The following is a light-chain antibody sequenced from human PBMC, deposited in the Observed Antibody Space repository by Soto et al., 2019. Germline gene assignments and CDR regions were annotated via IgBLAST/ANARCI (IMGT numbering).Light chain of an antibody. CDR2: WAS. V-gene: IGKV4-1*01. CDR1: QSVLYSSNNKNY. CDR3: QEYYSTPPT. J-gene: IGKJ1*01. Sequence: DIVMTHSPDSLAVSLGERATINCKSSQSVLYSSNNKNYLAWYQQKPGQPPKLLIYWASTRESGVPERFSGSGSGTDFTLAISSLQAEDVAVYYCQEYYSTPPTFGQGTKVEV.